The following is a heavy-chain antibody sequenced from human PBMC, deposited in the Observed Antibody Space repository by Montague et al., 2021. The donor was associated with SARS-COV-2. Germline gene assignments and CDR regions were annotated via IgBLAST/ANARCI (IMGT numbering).Heavy chain of an antibody. V-gene: IGHV4-59*01. D-gene: IGHD1-14*01. CDR3: ARARQYNWFDP. J-gene: IGHJ5*02. CDR2: IYYRGST. Sequence: SETLSLTCTVSGGSLSSDYWCWIRLPPGKGLEWIGYIYYRGSTNSNPSLKSQVTLSVDTSTSQFSLKVYSVTAAATAVSYCARARQYNWFDPWGQGTLVTVSS. CDR1: GGSLSSDY.